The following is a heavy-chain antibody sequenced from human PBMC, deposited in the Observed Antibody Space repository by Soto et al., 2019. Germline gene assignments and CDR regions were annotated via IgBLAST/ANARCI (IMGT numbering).Heavy chain of an antibody. Sequence: GGSLRLSCAASGFTFSSYGMHWVRQAPGKGLEWVAVIWYDGSNKYYADSVKGRFTISRDNSKNTLYLQMNSLRAEDTAVYYCARVLSDIVLVPPAPPTSAIYPWGQVTRVTVS. D-gene: IGHD2-2*01. CDR3: ARVLSDIVLVPPAPPTSAIYP. J-gene: IGHJ5*02. V-gene: IGHV3-33*01. CDR1: GFTFSSYG. CDR2: IWYDGSNK.